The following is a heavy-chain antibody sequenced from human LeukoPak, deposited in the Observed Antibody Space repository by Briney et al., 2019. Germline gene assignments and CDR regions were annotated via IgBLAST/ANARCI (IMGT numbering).Heavy chain of an antibody. Sequence: KASETLSLTCTVSGGSISSYYWSWIRQPPGKGLEWIGYIYYSGSTNYNPSLKSRVTISVDTSKNQFSLKLSSVTAADTAVYYCARLAYFLTSSSFLYYFDYWGQGTLVTVSS. CDR3: ARLAYFLTSSSFLYYFDY. D-gene: IGHD6-13*01. V-gene: IGHV4-59*01. CDR1: GGSISSYY. CDR2: IYYSGST. J-gene: IGHJ4*02.